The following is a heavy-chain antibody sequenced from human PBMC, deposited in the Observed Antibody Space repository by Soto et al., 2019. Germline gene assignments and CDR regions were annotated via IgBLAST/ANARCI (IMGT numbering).Heavy chain of an antibody. V-gene: IGHV1-8*01. D-gene: IGHD3-3*01. CDR3: ARGNDFWSGYYHWFDP. CDR2: MNPNSGNT. J-gene: IGHJ5*02. Sequence: QVQLVQSGAEVKKPGASVKVSCKASGYTFTSYDINWVRQATGQGLEWMGWMNPNSGNTGYAQKFQGRVTMTRNTSISTAYMELSSLGSEDTAVYYWARGNDFWSGYYHWFDPWGQGTLVTVSS. CDR1: GYTFTSYD.